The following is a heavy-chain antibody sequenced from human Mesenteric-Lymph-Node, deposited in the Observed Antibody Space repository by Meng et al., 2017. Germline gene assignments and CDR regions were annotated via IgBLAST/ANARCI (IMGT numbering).Heavy chain of an antibody. V-gene: IGHV1-18*01. Sequence: QVQQVQSGAEVKKPGASVKVSCKTPGYTFTKFGANWVRQVPGQGLEWMGWINPDNGNTNYAQKLQGRVTMTTDTSTSTAYMDLRSLRSDDTALYYCARGVNEWLPSAADNWGQGTLVTVSS. D-gene: IGHD5-12*01. J-gene: IGHJ4*02. CDR1: GYTFTKFG. CDR2: INPDNGNT. CDR3: ARGVNEWLPSAADN.